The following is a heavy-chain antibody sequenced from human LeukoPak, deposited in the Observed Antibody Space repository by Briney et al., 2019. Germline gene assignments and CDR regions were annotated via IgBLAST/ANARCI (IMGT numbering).Heavy chain of an antibody. CDR1: GFTFSSYS. J-gene: IGHJ4*02. D-gene: IGHD6-19*01. CDR2: ISSSSSYI. CDR3: ARAHSSGRSY. Sequence: PGGSLRLSCAASGFTFSSYSMNWVHQAPGKGLEWVSSISSSSSYIYYADSVKGRFTISRDNAKNSLYLQMNSLRAEDTAVYYCARAHSSGRSYWGQETLVTVSS. V-gene: IGHV3-21*01.